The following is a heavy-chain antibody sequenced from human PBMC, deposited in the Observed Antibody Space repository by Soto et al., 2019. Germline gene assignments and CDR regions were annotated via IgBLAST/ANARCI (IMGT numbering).Heavy chain of an antibody. CDR1: GFTFSSYG. Sequence: GGSLRLSCAASGFTFSSYGMHWVRQAPGKGLEWVAIISYDGSNKYYTDSVKGRFTISRDNSKNTLYLQMDSLRGEDTAIYHCAKAMFSRGTSNYYGFGVYGMDVWGQGTTVTVSS. CDR3: AKAMFSRGTSNYYGFGVYGMDV. CDR2: ISYDGSNK. J-gene: IGHJ6*02. V-gene: IGHV3-30*18. D-gene: IGHD3-10*01.